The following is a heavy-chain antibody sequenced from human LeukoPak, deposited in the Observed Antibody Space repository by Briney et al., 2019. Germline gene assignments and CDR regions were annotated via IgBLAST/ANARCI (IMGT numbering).Heavy chain of an antibody. Sequence: PGGSLRLSCAASGFTFSSYSMNWARQAPGKGLEWVSYIAPGSSNMYYADSVKGRFTVSRDNAKNSLYLQMHSLRDEDTAVYYCARGKQRTGYSSSWPRFDPWGQGTLVTVS. D-gene: IGHD6-13*01. CDR1: GFTFSSYS. CDR2: IAPGSSNM. V-gene: IGHV3-48*02. J-gene: IGHJ5*02. CDR3: ARGKQRTGYSSSWPRFDP.